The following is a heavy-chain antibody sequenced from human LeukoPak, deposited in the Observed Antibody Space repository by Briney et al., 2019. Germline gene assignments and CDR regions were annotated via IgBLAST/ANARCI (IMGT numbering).Heavy chain of an antibody. V-gene: IGHV1-8*01. CDR3: ARGRGALFDD. J-gene: IGHJ4*02. CDR1: GYTFTTYD. D-gene: IGHD3-10*01. CDR2: MNPNSGNT. Sequence: ASVKVSCKASGYTFTTYDINWVRQATGQGLEWMGWMNPNSGNTGYAQKFQGRVTMTRNTSISTAYTELRSLRSDDTAVYYCARGRGALFDDWGQGTLVTVSS.